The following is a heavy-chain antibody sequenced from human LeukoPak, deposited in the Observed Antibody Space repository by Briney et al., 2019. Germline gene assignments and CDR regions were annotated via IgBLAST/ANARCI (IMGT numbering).Heavy chain of an antibody. D-gene: IGHD2-2*02. J-gene: IGHJ6*03. CDR1: GFTFSDYY. CDR3: ARVNRTVVVPAAIEGLSRYYYMDV. V-gene: IGHV3-11*04. Sequence: GGSLRLSCAASGFTFSDYYMSWIRQAPGKGLEWVSYISTSGNIIYYADSVKGRFTISRDNAKNSLYLQLNSLRAEDTAVYYCARVNRTVVVPAAIEGLSRYYYMDVWGKGTTVTVSS. CDR2: ISTSGNII.